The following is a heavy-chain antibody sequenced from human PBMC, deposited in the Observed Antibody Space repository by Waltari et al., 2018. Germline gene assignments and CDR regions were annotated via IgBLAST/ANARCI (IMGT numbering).Heavy chain of an antibody. J-gene: IGHJ4*02. CDR1: GFTFSSYG. CDR3: AKDRSSGTIYFDY. V-gene: IGHV3-30*18. D-gene: IGHD6-19*01. Sequence: QVKLVESGGGVVQPGRSLRLACQAYGFTFSSYGMHWVRQAPGKGLEWVAVISYDGSNKYYADSVKGRFTISRDNSKNTLYLQMNSLRAEDTAVYYCAKDRSSGTIYFDYWGQGTLVTVSS. CDR2: ISYDGSNK.